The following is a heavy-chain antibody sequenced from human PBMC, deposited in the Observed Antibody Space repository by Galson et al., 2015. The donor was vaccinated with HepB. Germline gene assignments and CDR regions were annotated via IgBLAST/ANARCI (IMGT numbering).Heavy chain of an antibody. Sequence: TLSLTCAVSGGSITDDEYYWSWIRQPQGKALEWIGYIYNSASNSYNPSLKRRLHMSGDTSKNQFSLNLTSVTAADTAIYYCARGRGSSYGVYDHWGLGTLVTVSS. CDR3: ARGRGSSYGVYDH. D-gene: IGHD5-18*01. V-gene: IGHV4-30-4*01. CDR1: GGSITDDEYY. J-gene: IGHJ4*02. CDR2: IYNSASN.